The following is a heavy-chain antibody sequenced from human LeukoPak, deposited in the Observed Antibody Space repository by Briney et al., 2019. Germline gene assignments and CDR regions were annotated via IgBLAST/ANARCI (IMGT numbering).Heavy chain of an antibody. D-gene: IGHD3-10*01. J-gene: IGHJ6*03. Sequence: PSETLSLTCTVSGGSISSHYWSWIRQPPGKGLEWIGYIYYSGSTNYNPSLKSRVTISVDTSKNQFSLKLSSVTAADTAVYYCARDHFSPRFGELLQDYYYYYMDVWGKGTTVTVSS. CDR3: ARDHFSPRFGELLQDYYYYYMDV. V-gene: IGHV4-59*11. CDR1: GGSISSHY. CDR2: IYYSGST.